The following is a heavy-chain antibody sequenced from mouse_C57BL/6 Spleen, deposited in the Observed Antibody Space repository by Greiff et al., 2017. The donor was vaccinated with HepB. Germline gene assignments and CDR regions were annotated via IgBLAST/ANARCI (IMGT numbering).Heavy chain of an antibody. CDR2: IYPRDGST. J-gene: IGHJ4*01. D-gene: IGHD2-4*01. CDR1: GYTFTSYD. CDR3: AREEGLRRTGYAMDY. Sequence: QVQMQQSGPELVKPGASVKLSCKASGYTFTSYDINWVKQRPGQGLEWIGWIYPRDGSTKYNEKFKGKATLTVDTSSSTADMELHSLTSEDSAVYFCAREEGLRRTGYAMDYWGQGTSVTVSS. V-gene: IGHV1-85*01.